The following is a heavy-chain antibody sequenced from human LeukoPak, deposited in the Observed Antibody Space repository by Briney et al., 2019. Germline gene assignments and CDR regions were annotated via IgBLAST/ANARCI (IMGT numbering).Heavy chain of an antibody. CDR2: ISSTTNYI. CDR1: GFSFSGYT. V-gene: IGHV3-21*01. J-gene: IGHJ6*03. D-gene: IGHD3-9*01. CDR3: ARVSSILTGYYLYYYYYYMDV. Sequence: GGSLRLSCEASGFSFSGYTMNWVRQAPGKGLEWVSSISSTTNYIYYADSVKGRFTISRDNAKNSLYLQMNSLRAEDTAVYYCARVSSILTGYYLYYYYYYMDVWGKGTTVTVSS.